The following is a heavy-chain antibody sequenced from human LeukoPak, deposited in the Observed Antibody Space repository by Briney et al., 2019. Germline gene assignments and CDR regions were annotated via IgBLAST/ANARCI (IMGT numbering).Heavy chain of an antibody. D-gene: IGHD2-21*02. Sequence: GGSLRLSCAASGFTFSSYAMHWVRQAPGKGLEWVAHINPDGRDTYHVDSVKGRFTISRDNAQNSMYLQMNSLRVEDTAVYYCTSWGDTTAEYFQRWGQGTLVTVSS. CDR2: INPDGRDT. J-gene: IGHJ1*01. CDR1: GFTFSSYA. V-gene: IGHV3-7*01. CDR3: TSWGDTTAEYFQR.